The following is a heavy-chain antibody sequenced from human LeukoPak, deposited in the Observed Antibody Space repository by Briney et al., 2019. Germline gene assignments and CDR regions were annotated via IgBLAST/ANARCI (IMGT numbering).Heavy chain of an antibody. CDR2: INHSGST. V-gene: IGHV4-34*01. J-gene: IGHJ4*02. D-gene: IGHD3-10*01. CDR1: GGSFSGYY. CDR3: ARLRYYYGSGSYYPDY. Sequence: SETLSLTCAVYGGSFSGYYWSWIRQPPGKGLEWIGEINHSGSTNYNPSLKSRVTISVDTSKNQFSLKLSSVTAEDTAVYYCARLRYYYGSGSYYPDYWGQGTLVTVSS.